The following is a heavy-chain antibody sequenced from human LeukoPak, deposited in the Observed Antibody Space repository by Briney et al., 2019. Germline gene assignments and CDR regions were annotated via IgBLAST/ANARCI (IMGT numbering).Heavy chain of an antibody. D-gene: IGHD2-2*01. V-gene: IGHV3-33*01. J-gene: IGHJ4*02. CDR1: GFTFSSYG. CDR2: IWYDGSNK. CDR3: ARTSSASLLDY. Sequence: PGGSLRLSCAASGFTFSSYGMHWVRQAPGKGLEWVAVIWYDGSNKYYADSVKGRFTISRDNSKNTLYLQMNSLRAEDTAVYYCARTSSASLLDYWGQGTLVTVSS.